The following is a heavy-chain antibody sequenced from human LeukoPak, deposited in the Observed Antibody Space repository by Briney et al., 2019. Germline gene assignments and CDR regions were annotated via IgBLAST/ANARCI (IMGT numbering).Heavy chain of an antibody. V-gene: IGHV5-51*01. Sequence: HGESLKISCKGSGYSFTSYWIGWVRQMPGKGLEWMGIIYPGDSDTRYSPSFQGQVTISADKSISTAYLQWSSLKASDTAMYYCARLGGGGSYGSDFDYWGQGTLVTVSS. CDR1: GYSFTSYW. J-gene: IGHJ4*02. CDR3: ARLGGGGSYGSDFDY. D-gene: IGHD1-26*01. CDR2: IYPGDSDT.